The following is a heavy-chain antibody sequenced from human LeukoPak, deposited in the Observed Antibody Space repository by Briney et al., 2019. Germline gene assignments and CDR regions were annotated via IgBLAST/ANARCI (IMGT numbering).Heavy chain of an antibody. Sequence: GASVKVSCKASGYTFTSYGISWVRQAPGQGLEWMGWISAYNGSTNYAQKLQGRVTMTTDTSTSTAYMELRSLRSDDTAVYYCARAGPYSSGWLRSGYYYYYMDVWGKGTTVTVSS. D-gene: IGHD6-19*01. J-gene: IGHJ6*03. CDR2: ISAYNGST. CDR1: GYTFTSYG. CDR3: ARAGPYSSGWLRSGYYYYYMDV. V-gene: IGHV1-18*01.